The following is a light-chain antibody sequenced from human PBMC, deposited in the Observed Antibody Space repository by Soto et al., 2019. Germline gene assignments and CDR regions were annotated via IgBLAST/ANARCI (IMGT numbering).Light chain of an antibody. Sequence: DIQMTQSPSSLSASVGDRVTITCRTSKGSYNYLAWYQQKPGKAPKLLIYAASTLEAGVPSRFSGSGSGTDFTLTISSLQPEDVATYYCHKYNSALLTFGQGTRLEIK. CDR1: KGSYNY. V-gene: IGKV1-27*01. CDR2: AAS. J-gene: IGKJ5*01. CDR3: HKYNSALLT.